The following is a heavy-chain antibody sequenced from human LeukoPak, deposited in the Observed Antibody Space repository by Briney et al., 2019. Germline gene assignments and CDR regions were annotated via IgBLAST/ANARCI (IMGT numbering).Heavy chain of an antibody. J-gene: IGHJ4*02. V-gene: IGHV1-2*02. CDR3: ARDSTVVVVAATLHY. CDR2: INPNSGGT. D-gene: IGHD2-15*01. Sequence: ASVKVSCKASGYTFTGYYMHWVRQAPGQGLEWMGWINPNSGGTNNAQKFQGRVTMTRDTSISTVYMELSRLRSDDTAVYYCARDSTVVVVAATLHYWGQGTLVTVSS. CDR1: GYTFTGYY.